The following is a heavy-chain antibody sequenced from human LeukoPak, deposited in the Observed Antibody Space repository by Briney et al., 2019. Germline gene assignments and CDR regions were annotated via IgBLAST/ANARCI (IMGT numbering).Heavy chain of an antibody. CDR1: GGSISSYY. J-gene: IGHJ4*02. Sequence: SETLSLTCTVSGGSISSYYWSWIRQPPGKGLEWIGYIYYSGRTNYNPSLKSRVTISVDTSKTQFSLELSSVTAADTAVYYCASYYGSGSYLRFDYWGQGTLVTVSS. CDR2: IYYSGRT. V-gene: IGHV4-59*08. D-gene: IGHD3-10*01. CDR3: ASYYGSGSYLRFDY.